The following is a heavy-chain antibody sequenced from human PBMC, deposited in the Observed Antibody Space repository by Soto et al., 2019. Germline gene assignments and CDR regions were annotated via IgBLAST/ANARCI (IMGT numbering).Heavy chain of an antibody. D-gene: IGHD5-12*01. CDR1: GFTFSSYA. CDR3: AKEAYGGYDLSYYYGMDV. V-gene: IGHV3-23*01. Sequence: GGSLRLSCAASGFTFSSYAMSWVRQAPGKGLEWVSAISGSGGSTYYADSVKGRFTISRDNSKNTLYLQMNSLRAEDTAVYYCAKEAYGGYDLSYYYGMDVWGQGTTVTVSS. J-gene: IGHJ6*02. CDR2: ISGSGGST.